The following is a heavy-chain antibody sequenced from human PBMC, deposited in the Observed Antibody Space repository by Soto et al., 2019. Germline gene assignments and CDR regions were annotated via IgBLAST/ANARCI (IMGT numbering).Heavy chain of an antibody. CDR2: IKSKTDGGTT. CDR1: GFTFSNAW. V-gene: IGHV3-15*01. D-gene: IGHD2-21*01. Sequence: EVPLVESGGGLVKPGGSLRLSCAASGFTFSNAWMSWVRQAPGRGLEWVGRIKSKTDGGTTDYAAPVKGRFTMSRDDSKNTLYLQMNSLKVEDTAMYYCTTDPYYSRVPWGQGTLVTVSS. CDR3: TTDPYYSRVP. J-gene: IGHJ5*02.